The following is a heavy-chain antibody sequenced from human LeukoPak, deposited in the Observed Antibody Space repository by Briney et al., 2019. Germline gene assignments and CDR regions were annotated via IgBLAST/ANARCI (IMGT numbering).Heavy chain of an antibody. D-gene: IGHD3-10*01. CDR1: GYTFTGYY. CDR2: INPNSGGT. Sequence: ASVKVSCRASGYTFTGYYMHWVRQAPGQGLEWMGWINPNSGGTNYAQKFQGRVTMTRDTSISTAYMELSRLRSDDTAVYYCARGPLKYGSGVDYWGQGTLVTVPS. J-gene: IGHJ4*02. V-gene: IGHV1-2*02. CDR3: ARGPLKYGSGVDY.